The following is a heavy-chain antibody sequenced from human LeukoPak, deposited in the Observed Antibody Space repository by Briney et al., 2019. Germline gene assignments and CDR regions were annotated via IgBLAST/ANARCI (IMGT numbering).Heavy chain of an antibody. CDR3: ARPVDTAMGDDAFDI. CDR2: IIPIFGTA. D-gene: IGHD5-18*01. V-gene: IGHV1-69*13. J-gene: IGHJ3*02. Sequence: ASVKVSCKASGGTFSSYAISWVRQAPGQGLEWMGGIIPIFGTANYAQKFQGRVTITADESTSTAYMELSSLRSEDTVVYYCARPVDTAMGDDAFDIWGQGTMVTVSS. CDR1: GGTFSSYA.